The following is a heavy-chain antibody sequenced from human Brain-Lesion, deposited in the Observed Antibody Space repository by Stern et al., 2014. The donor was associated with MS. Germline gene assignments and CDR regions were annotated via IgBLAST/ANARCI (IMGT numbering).Heavy chain of an antibody. CDR2: ISWNSGSI. V-gene: IGHV3-9*01. Sequence: EVQLVESGGGLVPPGRSLRLSCAASGFTFDDYAMHWVRQAPRTGLEWVSGISWNSGSIGYADSVKGRFTISRDNAKNSLYLQMNSLRAEDTALYYCAKDGAGYYYDSSGAFDIWGQGTMVTVSS. J-gene: IGHJ3*02. CDR1: GFTFDDYA. D-gene: IGHD3-22*01. CDR3: AKDGAGYYYDSSGAFDI.